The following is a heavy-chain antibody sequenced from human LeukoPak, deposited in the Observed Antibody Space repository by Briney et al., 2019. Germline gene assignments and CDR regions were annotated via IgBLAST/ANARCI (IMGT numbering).Heavy chain of an antibody. CDR2: IIPILGIA. Sequence: SVKVSCKASGGTFSSYAISWVRQAPGQGLEWMGRIIPILGIANYAQKFQGRVTITADKSTSTAYMELSSLRSEDTAVYYCARGQQWLGPVDYWGQGTLVTVSS. CDR1: GGTFSSYA. D-gene: IGHD6-19*01. J-gene: IGHJ4*02. CDR3: ARGQQWLGPVDY. V-gene: IGHV1-69*04.